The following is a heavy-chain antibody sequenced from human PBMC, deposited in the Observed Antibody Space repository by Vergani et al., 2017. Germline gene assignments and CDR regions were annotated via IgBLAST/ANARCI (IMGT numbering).Heavy chain of an antibody. CDR1: GYTFTGYY. D-gene: IGHD2-21*02. CDR3: ARVRRGVVVTAHDGFDI. Sequence: QVQLVQSGAEVKKPGASVKVSCNASGYTFTGYYMHWVRQAPGQGLEWMGWINPNSGGTNYAQQFQGRVTMTRNTSNNTAYMELSRLRSDDTAVYYCARVRRGVVVTAHDGFDIWGQGTMVTVSS. CDR2: INPNSGGT. V-gene: IGHV1-2*02. J-gene: IGHJ3*02.